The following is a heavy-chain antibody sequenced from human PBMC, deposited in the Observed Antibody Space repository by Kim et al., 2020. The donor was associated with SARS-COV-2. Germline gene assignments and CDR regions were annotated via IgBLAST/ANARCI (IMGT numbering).Heavy chain of an antibody. Sequence: SETLSLTCTVSGGSISSYYWSWIRQPPGKGLEWIGYIYYSGSTNYNPSLKSRVTISVDTSKNQFSLKLSSVTAADTAVYYCARHAPGYCSGGSCYSPLDYWGQGTLVTVSS. D-gene: IGHD2-15*01. CDR3: ARHAPGYCSGGSCYSPLDY. CDR1: GGSISSYY. CDR2: IYYSGST. J-gene: IGHJ4*02. V-gene: IGHV4-59*08.